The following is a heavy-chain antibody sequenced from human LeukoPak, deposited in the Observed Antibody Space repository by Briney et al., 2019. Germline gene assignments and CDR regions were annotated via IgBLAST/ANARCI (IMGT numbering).Heavy chain of an antibody. J-gene: IGHJ5*02. CDR1: GFTFSSYA. Sequence: GGSLRLSCAASGFTFSSYAMSWVRQAPGKGLEWVSAISGSGGSTYYADSVKGRFTISRDNSKNTLYLQMNSLRTEDSAVYYCARDAGYGSGIYYTSWGQGTLVTVSS. D-gene: IGHD3-10*01. CDR2: ISGSGGST. V-gene: IGHV3-23*01. CDR3: ARDAGYGSGIYYTS.